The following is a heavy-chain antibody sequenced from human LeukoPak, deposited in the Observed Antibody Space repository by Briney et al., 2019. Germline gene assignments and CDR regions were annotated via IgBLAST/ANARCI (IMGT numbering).Heavy chain of an antibody. Sequence: SETLSLTCTVSGGSISSSSYYWGWIRQPPGTGLEWIGSTYYSGSTYYNPSLKSRVTISVDTSKNQFSLKLSSVTAADTAVYYCARGGYCSGGSCYVLRYYYYYGMDVWGQGTTVTVSS. V-gene: IGHV4-39*01. D-gene: IGHD2-15*01. CDR2: TYYSGST. CDR3: ARGGYCSGGSCYVLRYYYYYGMDV. J-gene: IGHJ6*02. CDR1: GGSISSSSYY.